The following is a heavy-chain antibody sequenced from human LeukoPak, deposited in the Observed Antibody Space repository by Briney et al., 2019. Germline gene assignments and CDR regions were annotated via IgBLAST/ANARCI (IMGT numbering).Heavy chain of an antibody. CDR1: GGSISSSNW. D-gene: IGHD3-3*01. CDR3: ARAYTRITIFGVVPHYGMDV. CDR2: IYHSGST. V-gene: IGHV4-4*02. Sequence: SETLSLTCAVSGGSISSSNWWSWVRQPPGKGLEWIGEIYHSGSTNYNPSLKSRVTISVDKSKNQFSLKLSSVTAADTAVYYCARAYTRITIFGVVPHYGMDVWGQGTTVTVSS. J-gene: IGHJ6*02.